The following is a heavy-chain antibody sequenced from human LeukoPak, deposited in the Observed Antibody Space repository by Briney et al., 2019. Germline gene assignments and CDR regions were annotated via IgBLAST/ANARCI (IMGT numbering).Heavy chain of an antibody. CDR2: ISYAYSGST. D-gene: IGHD4-17*01. CDR1: GGSVSSGIYY. CDR3: ARMRHGDYFDY. Sequence: PSETLSLTCTVSGGSVSSGIYYWRWIRPPPGKGLEWIGYISYAYSGSTNYNSALKSRVTISVDTSKNQSSLKLNSVSAADTAVYYCARMRHGDYFDYWGQGTPVTVSS. J-gene: IGHJ4*02. V-gene: IGHV4-61*01.